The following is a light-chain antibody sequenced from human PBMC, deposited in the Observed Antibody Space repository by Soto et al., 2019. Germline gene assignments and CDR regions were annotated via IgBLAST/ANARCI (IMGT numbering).Light chain of an antibody. CDR3: QHYNSYSEA. V-gene: IGKV1-5*03. Sequence: IQLTQSPSSLSASVGDRVTINFRASQTISSWLAWYQQKPGKAPKLLIYKASTLKSGVPSRFSGSGSGTEFTLTISSLQPDDFATYYCQHYNSYSEAFGQGTKVDIK. CDR1: QTISSW. J-gene: IGKJ1*01. CDR2: KAS.